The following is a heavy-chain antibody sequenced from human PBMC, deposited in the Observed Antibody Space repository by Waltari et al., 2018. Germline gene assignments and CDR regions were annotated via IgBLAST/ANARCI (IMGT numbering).Heavy chain of an antibody. Sequence: QVQLQQWGAGLLKPSETLSLTCAVYGGSFSGYYRSWIRQPPGKGLEWIGEINHSGSTNYNPSLKSRVTISVDTSKNQFSLKLSSVTAADTAVYYCARGWGGYSYGYYYYYGMDVWGQGTTVTVSS. CDR1: GGSFSGYY. J-gene: IGHJ6*02. CDR3: ARGWGGYSYGYYYYYGMDV. D-gene: IGHD5-18*01. CDR2: INHSGST. V-gene: IGHV4-34*01.